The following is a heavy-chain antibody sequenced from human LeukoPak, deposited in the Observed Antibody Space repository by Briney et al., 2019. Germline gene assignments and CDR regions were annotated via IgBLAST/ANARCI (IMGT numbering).Heavy chain of an antibody. V-gene: IGHV1-18*01. Sequence: ASEKVSCKASGYTFTSYGISWVRQAPGQGLEWMGWISAYNGNTNYAQKLQGRVTMTTDTSTSTAYMELRSLRSDDTAVYYCARAKQWLAAQPDFGYWGQGTLVTVSS. CDR3: ARAKQWLAAQPDFGY. D-gene: IGHD6-19*01. J-gene: IGHJ4*02. CDR1: GYTFTSYG. CDR2: ISAYNGNT.